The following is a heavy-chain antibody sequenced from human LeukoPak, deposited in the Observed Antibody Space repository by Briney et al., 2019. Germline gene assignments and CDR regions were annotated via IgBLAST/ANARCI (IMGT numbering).Heavy chain of an antibody. V-gene: IGHV3-30*18. D-gene: IGHD3-9*01. CDR3: AKSLSLDWLLSWDY. Sequence: GSLRLSCAASGFTFSRYGMHSVRQAPGKGLEWVAVISYDGSNKYYADSVKGRFTISRDNSKNTLYLQMNSLRAEDTAVYYCAKSLSLDWLLSWDYWGQGTLVIVSS. J-gene: IGHJ4*02. CDR1: GFTFSRYG. CDR2: ISYDGSNK.